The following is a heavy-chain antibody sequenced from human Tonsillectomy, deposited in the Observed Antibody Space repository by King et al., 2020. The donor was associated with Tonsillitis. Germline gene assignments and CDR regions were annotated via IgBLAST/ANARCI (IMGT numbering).Heavy chain of an antibody. D-gene: IGHD3-16*01. Sequence: VQLVESGGGVVQPGRSLRLSCAASGVTFSSYCMHWVRQAPGKGLEWVTSISYDGSNKYYADSVNGRFTISRDNSRTTLYLQIKSLRAEDTAVYYCAKPAGVGELPPFFDYWGQGTLVTVSS. CDR1: GVTFSSYC. V-gene: IGHV3-30*18. CDR2: ISYDGSNK. J-gene: IGHJ4*02. CDR3: AKPAGVGELPPFFDY.